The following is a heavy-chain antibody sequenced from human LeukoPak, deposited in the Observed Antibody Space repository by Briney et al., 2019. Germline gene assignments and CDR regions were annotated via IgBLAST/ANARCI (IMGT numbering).Heavy chain of an antibody. CDR1: GGTFSSYA. Sequence: GSSVKVSCKASGGTFSSYAISWVRQAPGQGLEWMGGIIPIFGTANYAQKFQGRVTITADGSTSTAYMELSSLRSEDTAVYYCASPYPGIAAAANSYYYGMDVWGQGTTVTVSS. CDR3: ASPYPGIAAAANSYYYGMDV. CDR2: IIPIFGTA. V-gene: IGHV1-69*01. D-gene: IGHD6-13*01. J-gene: IGHJ6*02.